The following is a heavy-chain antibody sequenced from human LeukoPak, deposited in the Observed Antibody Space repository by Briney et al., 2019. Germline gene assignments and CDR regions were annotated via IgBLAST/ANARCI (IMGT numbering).Heavy chain of an antibody. V-gene: IGHV3-74*01. D-gene: IGHD1-26*01. CDR1: GFTFSSYW. CDR3: ARGYSGTYRVDY. J-gene: IGHJ4*02. CDR2: INTDGTNT. Sequence: GGSLRLSCAASGFTFSSYWMHWVRQVPGKGLVWVSRINTDGTNTTYADSVKGRFTMSRDNAKSRLYLQMNSLRAEDTAVYYCARGYSGTYRVDYWGQGALVTVSS.